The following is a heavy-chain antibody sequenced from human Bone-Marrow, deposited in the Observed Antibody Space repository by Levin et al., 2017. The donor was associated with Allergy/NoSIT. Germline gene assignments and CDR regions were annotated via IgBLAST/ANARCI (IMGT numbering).Heavy chain of an antibody. D-gene: IGHD3-10*01. V-gene: IGHV3-20*04. CDR2: ISWNVEST. CDR3: ARDMMHYYGSGSYGHYFDY. Sequence: PGGSLRLSCAGSGFTFEDYGMSWVRQVPGKGLEWVSAISWNVESTDYADSVKGRFTISRDNAKNSLHLQMNSLRVEDTALYYCARDMMHYYGSGSYGHYFDYWGQGTLVTVSS. J-gene: IGHJ4*02. CDR1: GFTFEDYG.